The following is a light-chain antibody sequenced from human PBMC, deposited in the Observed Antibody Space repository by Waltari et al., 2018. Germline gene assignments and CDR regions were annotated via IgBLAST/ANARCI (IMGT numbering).Light chain of an antibody. CDR2: WAS. Sequence: DIVMTQSPLSLPVTPGEPASISCRSSQSLLHTNAYNYLDWYQQKPGQPPKLRIYWASTRGSGVPDRFSGSGSGTDFTLTISSLQAEDVAVYYCHHYYIPPLTFGQGTRLEIK. CDR1: QSLLHTNAYNY. V-gene: IGKV2-28*01. J-gene: IGKJ5*01. CDR3: HHYYIPPLT.